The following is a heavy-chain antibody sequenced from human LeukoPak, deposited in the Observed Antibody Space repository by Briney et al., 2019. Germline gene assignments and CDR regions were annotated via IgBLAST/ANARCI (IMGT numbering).Heavy chain of an antibody. J-gene: IGHJ6*03. CDR3: ARAGTSSTSHYCYYYMDV. CDR2: INWNGGST. Sequence: PGGSLRLSCAASGFTFDDYGMSWVRQAPGKGLEWVSGINWNGGSTGYADSVKGRFTISRDNAKNSLYLQMNSLRAEDTALYYCARAGTSSTSHYCYYYMDVWGKGTTVTVSS. CDR1: GFTFDDYG. D-gene: IGHD2-2*01. V-gene: IGHV3-20*04.